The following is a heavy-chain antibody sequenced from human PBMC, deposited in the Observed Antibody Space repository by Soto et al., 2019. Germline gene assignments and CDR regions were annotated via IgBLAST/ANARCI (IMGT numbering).Heavy chain of an antibody. CDR1: GGPFSGYY. V-gene: IGHV4-34*01. Sequence: SETLSLTCAVSGGPFSGYYWTWIRQPPGKGLEWIGEINHSGSTNYNASLKSPVTISVDTSKNQFSLELTSVTAADTAVYYCARGRAFYYGSGSYYKRGTQYYFDSWAQGTLVTVSS. CDR3: ARGRAFYYGSGSYYKRGTQYYFDS. D-gene: IGHD3-10*01. J-gene: IGHJ4*02. CDR2: INHSGST.